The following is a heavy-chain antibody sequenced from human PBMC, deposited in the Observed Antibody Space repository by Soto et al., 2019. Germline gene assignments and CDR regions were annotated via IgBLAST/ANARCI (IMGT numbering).Heavy chain of an antibody. CDR1: GIAFSRYW. J-gene: IGHJ4*02. CDR2: ISSDGSST. Sequence: GGSLRLSCAVSGIAFSRYWIHWVRQAPGKGLVWVSRISSDGSSTTYADSVKGRFTISRDNAKNTLYLQMNSLRAEDTAVYYCARESSGYSSYFDYWGQGTLVTISS. V-gene: IGHV3-74*01. D-gene: IGHD5-12*01. CDR3: ARESSGYSSYFDY.